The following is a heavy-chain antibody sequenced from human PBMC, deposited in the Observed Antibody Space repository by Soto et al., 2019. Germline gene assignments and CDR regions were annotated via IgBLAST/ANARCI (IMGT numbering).Heavy chain of an antibody. CDR1: GFSFSADG. Sequence: QVQLVEFGGGVVQPGGSLRLSCVASGFSFSADGMHWVRQSPGKGLEWVAVMSYDGSKKYYLDSVKGRFTISRDKSQNTLFMQMTARRPEDSALYYCAKIATSGDMPTMAAAETHWGQGTLVTVSS. CDR2: MSYDGSKK. D-gene: IGHD6-13*01. V-gene: IGHV3-30*18. J-gene: IGHJ1*01. CDR3: AKIATSGDMPTMAAAETH.